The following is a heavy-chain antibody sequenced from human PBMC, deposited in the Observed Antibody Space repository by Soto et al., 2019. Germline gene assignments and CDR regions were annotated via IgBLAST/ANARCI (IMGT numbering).Heavy chain of an antibody. Sequence: QVQLVQSGAEVKKPGASVKVSCKASGYTFSSYYIHWVRQAPGQGLEWLGIIKPNGGSTNYEQNFKGRLTVTRDTSTATVDMDLSALTSDDTAMYYCARGLGLGDCWGQGTLVTVSS. J-gene: IGHJ4*02. CDR3: ARGLGLGDC. D-gene: IGHD3-9*01. V-gene: IGHV1-46*01. CDR2: IKPNGGST. CDR1: GYTFSSYY.